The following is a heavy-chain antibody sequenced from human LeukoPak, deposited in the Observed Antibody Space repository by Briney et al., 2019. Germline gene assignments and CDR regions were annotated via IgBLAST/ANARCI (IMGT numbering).Heavy chain of an antibody. CDR2: IYYSGRT. J-gene: IGHJ5*02. CDR3: ARSNDWNWFDP. D-gene: IGHD3-3*01. Sequence: ASETLSLTCTVSGGSISRYYWSWIRQPPGKGLEWLGNIYYSGRTNYNPSLKSRVTISIDTSKNQFSLKLTSVTAADTAVYYCARSNDWNWFDPWGQGTLVTVSS. CDR1: GGSISRYY. V-gene: IGHV4-59*01.